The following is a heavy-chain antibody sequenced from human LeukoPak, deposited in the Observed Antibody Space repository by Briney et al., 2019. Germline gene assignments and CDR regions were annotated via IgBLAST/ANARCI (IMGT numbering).Heavy chain of an antibody. CDR3: AILDRDPFDY. D-gene: IGHD5-24*01. CDR2: IYFGGSVGT. J-gene: IGHJ4*02. CDR1: GGSFSSTNYF. Sequence: SETLSLTCTVSGGSFSSTNYFWGWIRQPPGKGLEWIGTIYFGGSVGTNYNPSLKSRVTISVDTSKNQFSLKLSSVTAADTAVYYCAILDRDPFDYWGQGTLVTVSS. V-gene: IGHV4-39*07.